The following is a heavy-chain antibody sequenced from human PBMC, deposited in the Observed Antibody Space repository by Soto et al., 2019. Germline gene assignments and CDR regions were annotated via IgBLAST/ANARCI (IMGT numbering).Heavy chain of an antibody. CDR3: AKLNDYARSLGI. CDR2: IKEDGSEK. J-gene: IGHJ3*02. Sequence: EVQLVESGGGLVQPGGSLRLSCAASGFTFSRSWMNWVRQAPGKGLEWVANIKEDGSEKDYVDSVKGRFTISRDNAKNSLSLQMNSLRAEDTAVYYYAKLNDYARSLGIWGQGTMVTVSS. V-gene: IGHV3-7*01. D-gene: IGHD4-17*01. CDR1: GFTFSRSW.